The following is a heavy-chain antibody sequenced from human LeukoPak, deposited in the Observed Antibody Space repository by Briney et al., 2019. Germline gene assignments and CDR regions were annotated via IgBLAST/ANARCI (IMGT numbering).Heavy chain of an antibody. CDR1: GFTFSSYA. V-gene: IGHV3-23*01. Sequence: QPGGSLRLSCAASGFTFSSYAMSWVRQAPGKGLEWVSGISGSGGSTYYADSVKGRFTISRDNSKNTLYLQMNNLRADDTAVYYCARVSGDPGYFDYWGQGTLVTVSS. CDR3: ARVSGDPGYFDY. D-gene: IGHD3-10*01. CDR2: ISGSGGST. J-gene: IGHJ4*02.